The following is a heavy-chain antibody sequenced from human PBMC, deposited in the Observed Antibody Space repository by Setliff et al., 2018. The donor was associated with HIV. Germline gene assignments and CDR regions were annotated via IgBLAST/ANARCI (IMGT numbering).Heavy chain of an antibody. CDR1: GASLRSQY. D-gene: IGHD5-18*01. CDR2: IYYSGST. Sequence: SQTLSLTCDVSGASLRSQYWSWIRQPPGKGLEWIANIYYSGSTNYSPSLMSRVTMSVDTSKNQFSLRLRSVAATDTAVYYCARVRIVDTATITGLFYYHYIDVWGKGTTVTVSS. V-gene: IGHV4-59*11. J-gene: IGHJ6*03. CDR3: ARVRIVDTATITGLFYYHYIDV.